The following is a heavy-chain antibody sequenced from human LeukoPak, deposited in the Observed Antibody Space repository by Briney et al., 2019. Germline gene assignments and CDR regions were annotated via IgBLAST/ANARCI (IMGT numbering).Heavy chain of an antibody. D-gene: IGHD3-16*01. CDR1: GGSFSGYY. J-gene: IGHJ3*02. V-gene: IGHV4-34*01. CDR3: ARVPQGGARGLVAFDI. Sequence: PETLSLTCAVYGGSFSGYYWSWIRQPPGKGLEWIGEINHSGSTNYNPSLKSRVTISVDTSKNQFSLKLSSVTAADTAVYYCARVPQGGARGLVAFDIWGQGTMVTVSS. CDR2: INHSGST.